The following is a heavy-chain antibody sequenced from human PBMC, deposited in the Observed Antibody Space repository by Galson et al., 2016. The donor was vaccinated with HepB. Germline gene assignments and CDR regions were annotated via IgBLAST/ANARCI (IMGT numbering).Heavy chain of an antibody. D-gene: IGHD7-27*01. CDR3: VKGRASADDWGDFFYGMDV. V-gene: IGHV3-30*18. Sequence: SLRLSCAASGFTFINYGMHWVRQAPGKGLEWVAVISNDGNERYYADSVKGRFTISRDNYKNTLYLQMNSRRPEDTAVYDCVKGRASADDWGDFFYGMDVWGQGTTVTV. CDR1: GFTFINYG. CDR2: ISNDGNER. J-gene: IGHJ6*02.